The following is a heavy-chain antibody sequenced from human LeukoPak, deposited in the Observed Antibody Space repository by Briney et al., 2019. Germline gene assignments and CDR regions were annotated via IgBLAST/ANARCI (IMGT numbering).Heavy chain of an antibody. J-gene: IGHJ3*02. CDR2: ILYDGSNK. CDR3: ARAPLLWSGELANAFDI. D-gene: IGHD3-10*01. CDR1: GFTFSSYA. V-gene: IGHV3-30-3*01. Sequence: SGGSLRLSCAASGFTFSSYAMHWVRQAPGKGLEWVAVILYDGSNKYYADSVKGRFTISRDNSKNTLYLQMNSLRAEDTAVYYCARAPLLWSGELANAFDIWGQGTQVTVSS.